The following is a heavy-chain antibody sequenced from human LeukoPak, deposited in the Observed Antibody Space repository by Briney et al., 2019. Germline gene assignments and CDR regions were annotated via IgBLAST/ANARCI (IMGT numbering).Heavy chain of an antibody. CDR2: IKPDGSEK. Sequence: GGSLRLSCAASGFTSSDYWMSWVRQAPGKGLEWVANIKPDGSEKYYVDSVKGRFTISRDNAKNSLYLQVNSLRDEDTAVYYCARGTYYYQRWGQGALVTVSS. D-gene: IGHD2/OR15-2a*01. CDR3: ARGTYYYQR. J-gene: IGHJ4*02. V-gene: IGHV3-7*01. CDR1: GFTSSDYW.